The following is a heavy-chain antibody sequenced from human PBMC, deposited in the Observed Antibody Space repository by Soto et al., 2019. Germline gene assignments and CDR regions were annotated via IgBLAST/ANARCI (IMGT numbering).Heavy chain of an antibody. CDR1: GFTFNTYG. J-gene: IGHJ6*02. CDR3: ARADCTGAYCYSWPSNYGGDV. D-gene: IGHD2-15*01. V-gene: IGHV3-33*08. CDR2: IWYDGSNK. Sequence: QVQLVESGGGVVQPGGSLRLSCTTSGFTFNTYGMHWVRQAPGKGLEWVAIIWYDGSNKYYADSVKGRFTISRDNSKNTLYLQMNSLRAEDTALDYCARADCTGAYCYSWPSNYGGDVWGQGTTVTVSS.